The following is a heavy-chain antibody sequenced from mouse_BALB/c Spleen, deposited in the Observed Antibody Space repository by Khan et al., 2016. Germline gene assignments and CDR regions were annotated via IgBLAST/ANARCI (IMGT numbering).Heavy chain of an antibody. CDR3: TRGRDYDWFAY. J-gene: IGHJ3*01. V-gene: IGHV1S81*02. Sequence: QVQLKQSGAELVKPGASVKLSCKASGYTFTSYYMYWVRQRPGQGLEWIGEINPSNGGTNFNEKFKSKATLTVDKSSSTAYMQLSSLTSEDSAVYYCTRGRDYDWFAYWGQGTLVTVSA. CDR2: INPSNGGT. CDR1: GYTFTSYY. D-gene: IGHD2-4*01.